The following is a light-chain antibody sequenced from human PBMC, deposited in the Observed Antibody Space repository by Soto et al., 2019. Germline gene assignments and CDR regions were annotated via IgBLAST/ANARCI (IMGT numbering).Light chain of an antibody. Sequence: QSVLTQPASVSGYPGQSITISCTGTSSDVGGYDYVSWYQLHPGKAPKLMVFEVSNRPSGVSYRFSGSKSGNTASLTISGLQAEDEADYFCSSYSISTAYLFGTGTKLTVL. CDR2: EVS. J-gene: IGLJ1*01. CDR3: SSYSISTAYL. CDR1: SSDVGGYDY. V-gene: IGLV2-14*01.